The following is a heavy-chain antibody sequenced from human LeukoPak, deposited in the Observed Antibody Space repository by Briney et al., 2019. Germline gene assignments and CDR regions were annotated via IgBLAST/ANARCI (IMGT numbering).Heavy chain of an antibody. V-gene: IGHV3-48*01. Sequence: PGGSLRLSCAASGFTFSSYSMNWVRQAPGKGLEWVSYISSSSSTIYYADSVKGRFTISRDNSKSTLYLQMNSLRAEDTAVYYCTKDPNGDYVGAFDFWGQGTMVTVSS. CDR3: TKDPNGDYVGAFDF. D-gene: IGHD4-17*01. CDR2: ISSSSSTI. J-gene: IGHJ3*01. CDR1: GFTFSSYS.